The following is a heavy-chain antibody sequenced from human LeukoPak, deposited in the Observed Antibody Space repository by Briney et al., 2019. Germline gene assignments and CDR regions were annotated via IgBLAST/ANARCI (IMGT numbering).Heavy chain of an antibody. D-gene: IGHD6-13*01. Sequence: ASVKVSCKASGYTFTSYDINWVRQATGPGLEWMGWMNPNSGNTGYAQKFQGRVTMTRNTSISTAYMELSSLRSEDTAVYYCARGAEQQLVRHAPPSYGMDVWGQGTTVTVSS. CDR3: ARGAEQQLVRHAPPSYGMDV. CDR2: MNPNSGNT. CDR1: GYTFTSYD. V-gene: IGHV1-8*01. J-gene: IGHJ6*02.